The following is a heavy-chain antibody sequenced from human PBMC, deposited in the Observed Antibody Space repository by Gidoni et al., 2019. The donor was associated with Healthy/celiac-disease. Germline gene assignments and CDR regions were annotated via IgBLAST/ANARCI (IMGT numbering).Heavy chain of an antibody. J-gene: IGHJ4*02. CDR1: GFTFSSYA. V-gene: IGHV3-30*04. D-gene: IGHD3-9*01. Sequence: QVQLVESGGGVVQPGRPLRLSCAASGFTFSSYAMHWVRQAPGKGLEWVAVISYDGSNKYYADSVKGRFTISRDNSKNTLYLQMNSLRAEDTAVYYCARDLDYDILTGYSYYFDYWGQGTLVTVSS. CDR2: ISYDGSNK. CDR3: ARDLDYDILTGYSYYFDY.